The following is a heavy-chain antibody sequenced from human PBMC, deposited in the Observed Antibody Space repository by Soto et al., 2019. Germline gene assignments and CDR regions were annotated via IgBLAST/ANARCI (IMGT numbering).Heavy chain of an antibody. J-gene: IGHJ4*02. CDR2: ISSSSSYT. CDR1: GFTFSDYY. Sequence: GGSLRLSCAASGFTFSDYYMSWIRQAPGKGLEWVSYISSSSSYTNYADSVKGRFTISRDNAKNSLYLQMNSLRAEDTAVYYCARAIGGYCSSTSCYRPHYFDYWGQGTLVTV. V-gene: IGHV3-11*06. CDR3: ARAIGGYCSSTSCYRPHYFDY. D-gene: IGHD2-2*02.